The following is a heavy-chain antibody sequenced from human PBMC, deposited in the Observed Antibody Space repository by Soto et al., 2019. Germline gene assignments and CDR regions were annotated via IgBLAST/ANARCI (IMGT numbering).Heavy chain of an antibody. Sequence: QVQLQESGPGLVKPSQTLSLTCTVSGGSISSGGYYWSWIRQHPGKGLEWIGYIYYSGSTYYNPSLKSRVTISVDTSKNQFPLKLSAVTAADTAVYYCAREWGDYGDYPTVWGQGTTVTVSS. CDR2: IYYSGST. J-gene: IGHJ6*02. D-gene: IGHD4-17*01. CDR1: GGSISSGGYY. CDR3: AREWGDYGDYPTV. V-gene: IGHV4-31*03.